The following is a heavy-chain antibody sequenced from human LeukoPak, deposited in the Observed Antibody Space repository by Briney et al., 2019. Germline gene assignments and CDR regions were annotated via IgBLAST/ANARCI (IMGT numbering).Heavy chain of an antibody. Sequence: GGSLRLSCAASGFTFSSYSMNWVRQAPGKGLEWVSYISSSSSTIYYADSVKGRFTISRDNAKNSLYLQMNSLRAEDTAVYYCAREDRAGWSYYFDYWGQGTLVTVSS. J-gene: IGHJ4*02. V-gene: IGHV3-48*04. CDR3: AREDRAGWSYYFDY. CDR2: ISSSSSTI. CDR1: GFTFSSYS. D-gene: IGHD6-19*01.